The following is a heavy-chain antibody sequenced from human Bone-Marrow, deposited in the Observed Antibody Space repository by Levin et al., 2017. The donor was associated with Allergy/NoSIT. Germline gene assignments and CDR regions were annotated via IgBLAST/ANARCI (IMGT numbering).Heavy chain of an antibody. CDR2: ISDTGGST. V-gene: IGHV3-23*01. CDR1: GFTFSSYA. Sequence: SCAASGFTFSSYAMSWVRQAPGKGLEWVSGISDTGGSTYYADSVKGRFTISRDNSKNTLYLQMDSLRVEDTAVYYCAKTVYRGSYFGYYGMDGWGQGTTVTVSS. CDR3: AKTVYRGSYFGYYGMDG. D-gene: IGHD1-26*01. J-gene: IGHJ6*02.